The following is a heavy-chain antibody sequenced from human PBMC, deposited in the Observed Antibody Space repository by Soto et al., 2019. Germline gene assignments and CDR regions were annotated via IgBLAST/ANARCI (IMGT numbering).Heavy chain of an antibody. Sequence: GGSLRLSCAASGFTFSSYAMSWVRQAPGKGLEWVSAISGSGGSTYYADSVKGRFTISRDNSKNSLYLQMNSLRAEDTAVYYCAKTRLPALGPNHYDSSGYYPYYFDYWGQGTLVTVSS. J-gene: IGHJ4*02. D-gene: IGHD3-22*01. CDR2: ISGSGGST. CDR3: AKTRLPALGPNHYDSSGYYPYYFDY. CDR1: GFTFSSYA. V-gene: IGHV3-23*01.